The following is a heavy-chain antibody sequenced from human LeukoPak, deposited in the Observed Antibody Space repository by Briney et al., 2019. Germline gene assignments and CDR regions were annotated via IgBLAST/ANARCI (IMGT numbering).Heavy chain of an antibody. CDR1: GDSIRSTSYY. CDR3: ARLLDTAMVTSWFDP. D-gene: IGHD5-18*01. CDR2: IYYSGDT. J-gene: IGHJ5*02. V-gene: IGHV4-39*01. Sequence: SETLSLTCTVSGDSIRSTSYYWGWIRQPPGKGLEWIGSIYYSGDTYYNPSLKSRVTIAVDTSKNQFSLKLNSVTAADTAVYYCARLLDTAMVTSWFDPWGQGTPVTVSS.